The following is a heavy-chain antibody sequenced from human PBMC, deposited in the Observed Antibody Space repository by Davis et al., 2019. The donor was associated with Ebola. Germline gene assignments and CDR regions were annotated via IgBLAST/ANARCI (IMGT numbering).Heavy chain of an antibody. CDR1: GGTFSSYA. Sequence: SVKVSCKASGGTFSSYAISWVRQAPGQGLEWMGGIIPIFGAANYAQKFQDRVTITADESTRTVYLELSSLRSEDTAVYYCARVQTGYYFDISDSPSWFAPWGQGTLVTVSS. J-gene: IGHJ5*02. CDR2: IIPIFGAA. D-gene: IGHD3-22*01. CDR3: ARVQTGYYFDISDSPSWFAP. V-gene: IGHV1-69*13.